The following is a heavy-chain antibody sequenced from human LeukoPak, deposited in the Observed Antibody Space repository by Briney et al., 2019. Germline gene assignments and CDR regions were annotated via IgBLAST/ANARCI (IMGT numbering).Heavy chain of an antibody. CDR2: IRSNSDAI. J-gene: IGHJ3*02. CDR1: GFTFSSYS. Sequence: GGSLRLSCAASGFTFSSYSMNWVRQAPGKGLEWISYIRSNSDAIYYADSVKGRFTISRDNAKNSLYLQMNSLRAEDTAVYYCARVEVGMGDAFDIWGQGTMVTVSS. V-gene: IGHV3-48*04. D-gene: IGHD1-26*01. CDR3: ARVEVGMGDAFDI.